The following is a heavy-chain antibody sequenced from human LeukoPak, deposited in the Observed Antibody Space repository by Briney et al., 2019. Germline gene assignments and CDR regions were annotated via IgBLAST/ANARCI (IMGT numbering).Heavy chain of an antibody. CDR2: IYYSGST. D-gene: IGHD2-2*01. J-gene: IGHJ5*02. CDR3: ARVPAANNWFDP. V-gene: IGHV4-30-4*01. CDR1: GGSISSGDYY. Sequence: SQTLSLTCTVSGGSISSGDYYWSWIRQPPGKGLEWIGYIYYSGSTYYNPSLKGRVTISVDTSKNQFSLKLSSVTAADTAVYYCARVPAANNWFDPWGQGTLVTVSS.